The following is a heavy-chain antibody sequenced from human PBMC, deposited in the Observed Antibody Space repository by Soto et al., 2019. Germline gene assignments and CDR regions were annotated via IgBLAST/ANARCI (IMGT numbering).Heavy chain of an antibody. V-gene: IGHV5-51*01. J-gene: IGHJ4*02. CDR2: IYPGDSDT. CDR3: ASLREGYDSSGYYSEYLV. CDR1: GYSFTSYW. D-gene: IGHD3-22*01. Sequence: GESLKISCKGSGYSFTSYWIGWVRQMPGKGLEWMGIIYPGDSDTRYSPSFQGQVTISADKSISTAYLQWSSLKASDTAMYYCASLREGYDSSGYYSEYLVWGQGTLVTVSS.